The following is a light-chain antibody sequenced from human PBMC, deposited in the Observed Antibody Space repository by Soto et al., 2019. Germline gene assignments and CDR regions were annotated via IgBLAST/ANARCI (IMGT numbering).Light chain of an antibody. CDR3: SSYTSSSTLV. CDR2: EVT. V-gene: IGLV2-14*01. CDR1: SSDIGGYNY. Sequence: ALTQPASVSGSPGQSITISCTGTSSDIGGYNYVSWYQQHPGKAPKLMIFEVTNRPSGVSNRFSGSKSGNTASLAISGLQAEDEADYYCSSYTSSSTLVFGGGTKLTVL. J-gene: IGLJ2*01.